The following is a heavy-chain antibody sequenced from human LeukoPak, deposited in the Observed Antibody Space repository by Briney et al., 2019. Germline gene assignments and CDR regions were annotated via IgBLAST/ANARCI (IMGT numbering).Heavy chain of an antibody. J-gene: IGHJ4*02. CDR3: AKDEGGAGLMSGSYLGVDY. Sequence: GGSLRLSCAASGFTFDDYAMHWVRQAPGKGLERVSLISWDGGSTYYADSVKGRFTISRDNSKNSLYLQMNSLRAEDTALYYCAKDEGGAGLMSGSYLGVDYWGQGTLVTVSS. V-gene: IGHV3-43D*03. CDR1: GFTFDDYA. CDR2: ISWDGGST. D-gene: IGHD1-26*01.